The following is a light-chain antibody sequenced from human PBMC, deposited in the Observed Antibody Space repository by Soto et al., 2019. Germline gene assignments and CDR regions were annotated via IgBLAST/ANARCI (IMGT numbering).Light chain of an antibody. V-gene: IGLV3-21*04. CDR1: NIGSKS. CDR2: YDR. CDR3: QVWDSISDYV. Sequence: SYELTQPSSVSVAPGQTARITCGGNNIGSKSVHWYQQKPGQAPVLVIYYDRDRPSGIPERFSGSNSGNTATLTISRVEAVDEADYSCQVWDSISDYVFGTGTKLTVL. J-gene: IGLJ1*01.